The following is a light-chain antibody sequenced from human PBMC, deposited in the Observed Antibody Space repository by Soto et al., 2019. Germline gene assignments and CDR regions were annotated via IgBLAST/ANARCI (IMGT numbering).Light chain of an antibody. CDR3: QQYGSSLFT. J-gene: IGKJ3*01. CDR2: GTS. Sequence: EIVLTQSPGTLSLSPGARATPSCRASQSVSSKYLAWYQQKPGQAPRVLIYGTSIRASGVPERFSGGWSGTDFTLTITRLEPEDFAVYYCQQYGSSLFTFGPGTKVDFK. V-gene: IGKV3-20*01. CDR1: QSVSSKY.